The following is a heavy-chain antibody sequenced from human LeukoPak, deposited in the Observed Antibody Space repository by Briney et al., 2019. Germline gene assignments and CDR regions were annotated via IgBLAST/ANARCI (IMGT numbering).Heavy chain of an antibody. CDR2: ISGSGGST. D-gene: IGHD4-17*01. Sequence: PGGSLRLSCAASGFTFSSYAMSWVRQAPGKGLEWVSAISGSGGSTYYADSVKGRFTISRDNSKNTLYLQMNSLRAEDTAVYYCARDRKYTVTTFPTDSYWGQGTLVTVSS. CDR3: ARDRKYTVTTFPTDSY. CDR1: GFTFSSYA. V-gene: IGHV3-23*01. J-gene: IGHJ4*02.